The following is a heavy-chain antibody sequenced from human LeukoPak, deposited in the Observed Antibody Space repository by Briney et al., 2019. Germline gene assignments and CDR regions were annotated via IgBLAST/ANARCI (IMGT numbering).Heavy chain of an antibody. CDR3: ARGFGESDQNWFDP. D-gene: IGHD3-10*01. V-gene: IGHV1-69*05. Sequence: SVKVSCKASGGTFSSYAISWVRQAPGQGLEWMGRIIPIFGTAKYAQKFQGRVTITTDESTSTAYMELSSLRSEDTAVYYCARGFGESDQNWFDPWGQGTLVTVSS. CDR2: IIPIFGTA. CDR1: GGTFSSYA. J-gene: IGHJ5*02.